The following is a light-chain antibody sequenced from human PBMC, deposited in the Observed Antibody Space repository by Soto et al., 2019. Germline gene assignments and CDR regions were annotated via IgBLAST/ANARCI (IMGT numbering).Light chain of an antibody. CDR3: HQRYSWPHT. CDR1: HSVSVY. J-gene: IGKJ2*01. Sequence: EIVLTQSPATLSLSPGERATLSCRASHSVSVYLGWYQEEPGQPPRLLISEASKRATGIPARFSGSGSGTDFTLTISSLEPEDSAVYFCHQRYSWPHTFGQGTKLEI. V-gene: IGKV3-11*01. CDR2: EAS.